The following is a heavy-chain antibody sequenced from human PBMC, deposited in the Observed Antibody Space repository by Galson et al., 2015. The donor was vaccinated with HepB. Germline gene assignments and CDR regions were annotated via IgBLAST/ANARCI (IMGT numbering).Heavy chain of an antibody. CDR1: GFTFSNYD. CDR3: VKGWLDY. V-gene: IGHV3-23*01. Sequence: SLRLSCAASGFTFSNYDMGWVRHAPGKGLEWVSGISGNGVQTYYADSVKGRFSISRDNSKDTLYLQMNSLRAEDTAVYYSVKGWLDYWGQGTLVTVSS. CDR2: ISGNGVQT. J-gene: IGHJ4*02. D-gene: IGHD2-15*01.